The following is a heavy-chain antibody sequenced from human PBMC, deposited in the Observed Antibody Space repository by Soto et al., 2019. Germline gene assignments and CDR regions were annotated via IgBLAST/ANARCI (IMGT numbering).Heavy chain of an antibody. V-gene: IGHV1-18*01. CDR2: ISAYNGDT. J-gene: IGHJ6*03. CDR3: ARVRQLVGYFYYYMDV. Sequence: QVQLLQSGAEVKKPGASVKVSCKASGYTFTNYGITWVRQAPGQGLEWMGWISAYNGDTHYTQRLQGRVTMTTDTATSTAYKELRGRSSDDTAVYYWARVRQLVGYFYYYMDVWGKGTTVTVSS. CDR1: GYTFTNYG. D-gene: IGHD6-6*01.